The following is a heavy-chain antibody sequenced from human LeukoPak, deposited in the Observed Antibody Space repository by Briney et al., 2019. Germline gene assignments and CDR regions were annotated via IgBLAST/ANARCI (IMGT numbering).Heavy chain of an antibody. CDR2: INHSGST. D-gene: IGHD3-10*01. CDR1: GGAFSKYF. Sequence: SETLSLTCAVYGGAFSKYFCTWIRQPPGKGLEWIGEINHSGSTNYNPSLKSRVTISLDMSKNQFSLKLNSVTAADTAVYYCARDGSGTENDYWGQGTLVTVSS. V-gene: IGHV4-34*01. J-gene: IGHJ4*02. CDR3: ARDGSGTENDY.